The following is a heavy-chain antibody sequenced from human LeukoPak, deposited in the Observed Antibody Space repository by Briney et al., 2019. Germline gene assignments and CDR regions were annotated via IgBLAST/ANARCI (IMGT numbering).Heavy chain of an antibody. D-gene: IGHD3-10*01. CDR1: GFTFSNYA. Sequence: GGSLRLPCAASGFTFSNYAMTWVRQAPGKGLEWVSGISDSGGSTYYADSVKGRFTISRDNSKNTLYLQMNSLRAEDTAVYYCAKSLSGGGYYFEYWGQGTLVTVSS. CDR3: AKSLSGGGYYFEY. CDR2: ISDSGGST. V-gene: IGHV3-23*01. J-gene: IGHJ4*02.